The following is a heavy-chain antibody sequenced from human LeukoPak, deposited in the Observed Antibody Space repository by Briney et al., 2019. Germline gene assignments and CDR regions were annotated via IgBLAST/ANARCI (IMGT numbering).Heavy chain of an antibody. CDR1: GGSFSGYY. Sequence: SETLSLTCAVYGGSFSGYYWSLIRQPPGKGLEWIGEINHSGSTNYNPSLKSRVTISVDTSKNQFSLKLSSVTAADTAVYYCARERGRGYSYGSWGQGTLVTVSS. D-gene: IGHD5-18*01. CDR3: ARERGRGYSYGS. J-gene: IGHJ4*02. CDR2: INHSGST. V-gene: IGHV4-34*01.